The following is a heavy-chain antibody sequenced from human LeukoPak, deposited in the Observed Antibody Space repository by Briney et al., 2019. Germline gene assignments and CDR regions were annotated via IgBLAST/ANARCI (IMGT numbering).Heavy chain of an antibody. Sequence: SETLSLTCAVYGGSFSGYYWSWIRQPPGKGLEWIGEINHSGSTNYNPSLKSRVTMSVDTSKNQFSLKLSSVTAADTAVYYCARGGSTWIQLYDWFDPWGQGTLVTVSS. D-gene: IGHD5-18*01. CDR1: GGSFSGYY. J-gene: IGHJ5*02. CDR3: ARGGSTWIQLYDWFDP. CDR2: INHSGST. V-gene: IGHV4-34*01.